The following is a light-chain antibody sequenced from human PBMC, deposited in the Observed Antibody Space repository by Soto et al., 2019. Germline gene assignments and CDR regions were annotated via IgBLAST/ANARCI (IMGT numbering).Light chain of an antibody. V-gene: IGLV2-14*01. Sequence: QSALTQPASVSGSPGQSITTSCTGTSSDIGAYNYVSWYQQHPGKAPKLLIYEVTNRPSGVSDRFSGSKSGNTASLTISGLQAEDEANYYCNSYTTLSNRVFGTGTKVTV. CDR3: NSYTTLSNRV. CDR1: SSDIGAYNY. J-gene: IGLJ1*01. CDR2: EVT.